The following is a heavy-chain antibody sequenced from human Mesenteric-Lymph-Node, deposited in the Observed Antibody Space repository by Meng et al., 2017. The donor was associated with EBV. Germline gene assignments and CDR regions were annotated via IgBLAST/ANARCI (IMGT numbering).Heavy chain of an antibody. D-gene: IGHD5-12*01. CDR2: ITPNSGGT. J-gene: IGHJ4*02. V-gene: IGHV1-2*06. CDR1: GYTFTGYY. Sequence: QVEVVRSGGEVKKPGASVKVSCKASGYTFTGYYMHWVRQAPGRGLEWMGRITPNSGGTNHAQKFQGRVTMTRDTTTSTVYMDLSSLRSDDTAVYYCARCVVATWSCDYWGQGTLVTVSS. CDR3: ARCVVATWSCDY.